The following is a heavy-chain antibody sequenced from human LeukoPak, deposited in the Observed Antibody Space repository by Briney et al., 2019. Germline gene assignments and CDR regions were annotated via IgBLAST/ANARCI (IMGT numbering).Heavy chain of an antibody. V-gene: IGHV1-8*02. CDR3: ARDLVDNACDF. Sequence: ASLKVSCKASGYTFTSYDIIWLRQATGQGLELMGCMNPNNGNTGYVQKLQGRLTMNRDTPISTAYMELSSLRSEDTAVYYCARDLVDNACDFWGQGTLVTVSS. D-gene: IGHD2-8*01. J-gene: IGHJ4*02. CDR2: MNPNNGNT. CDR1: GYTFTSYD.